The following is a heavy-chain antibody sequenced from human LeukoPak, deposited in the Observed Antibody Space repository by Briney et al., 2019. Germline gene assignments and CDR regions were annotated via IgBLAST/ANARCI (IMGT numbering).Heavy chain of an antibody. D-gene: IGHD3-22*01. Sequence: SETLSLTCTVSSGSITNYYWSWIRQPPGKGLGWIGFIYYSGNTNYNPSLKSRVTISVDTSKNQFSLKLSSVTAADTAVYFCARGPYSYDSSGAFDIWGQGTMVTVSS. V-gene: IGHV4-59*08. CDR2: IYYSGNT. J-gene: IGHJ3*02. CDR1: SGSITNYY. CDR3: ARGPYSYDSSGAFDI.